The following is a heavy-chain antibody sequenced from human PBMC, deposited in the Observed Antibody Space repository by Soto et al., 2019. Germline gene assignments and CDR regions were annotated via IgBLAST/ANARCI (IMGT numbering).Heavy chain of an antibody. CDR3: ARGRYDFWSGYRYGQDFDY. V-gene: IGHV4-34*01. CDR2: INHSGST. Sequence: PSETLSLTCAVYGGSFSGYYWSWIRQPPGKGLEWIGEINHSGSTNYNPSLKSRVTISVDTSKNQFSLKLSSVTAADTAVYYCARGRYDFWSGYRYGQDFDYWGQGTLVTVS. CDR1: GGSFSGYY. D-gene: IGHD3-3*01. J-gene: IGHJ4*02.